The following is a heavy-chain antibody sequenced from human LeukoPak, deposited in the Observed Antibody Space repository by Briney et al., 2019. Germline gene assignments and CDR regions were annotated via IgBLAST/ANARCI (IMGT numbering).Heavy chain of an antibody. CDR3: AGLGQSAAADSLGFDY. J-gene: IGHJ4*02. CDR1: GYIFTSYW. CDR2: IYPGDSDT. D-gene: IGHD6-13*01. Sequence: GGSLEISCQGSGYIFTSYWIGWVRRLPGKGVEGMGIIYPGDSDTRYSPSFQGQVTISADKSNSTAYLQWSSLKASDTAMYYCAGLGQSAAADSLGFDYWGQGTLVTVSS. V-gene: IGHV5-51*01.